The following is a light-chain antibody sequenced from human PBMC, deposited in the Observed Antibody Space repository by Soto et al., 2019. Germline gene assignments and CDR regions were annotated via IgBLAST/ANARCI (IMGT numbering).Light chain of an antibody. CDR2: AAS. J-gene: IGKJ3*01. V-gene: IGKV1-9*01. CDR3: QQLNSYRFT. CDR1: QGISSY. Sequence: IQLTQSPSSLSASVGDRVTITCRASQGISSYLAWYQQKPGKAPKLLIYAASTLQSGVPSRLSGSGSGTDFTLTISSLQPEDFATYYCQQLNSYRFTFGPGTKVDIK.